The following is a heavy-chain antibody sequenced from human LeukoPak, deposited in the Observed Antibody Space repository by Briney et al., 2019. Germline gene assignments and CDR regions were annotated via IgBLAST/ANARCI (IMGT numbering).Heavy chain of an antibody. CDR3: ARDGITMVRGVIISNNWFDP. CDR1: GCTFSIYA. Sequence: SVKVSFKASGCTFSIYAISWVRQAPGQGLEWMGGMIPIFGTANYAQKFQGRVTITADESTSTAYMELSSLRSEDTAVYYCARDGITMVRGVIISNNWFDPWGQGTLVTVSS. J-gene: IGHJ5*02. CDR2: MIPIFGTA. V-gene: IGHV1-69*13. D-gene: IGHD3-10*01.